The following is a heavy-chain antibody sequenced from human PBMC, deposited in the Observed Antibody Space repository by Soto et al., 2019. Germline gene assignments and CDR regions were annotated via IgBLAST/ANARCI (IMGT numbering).Heavy chain of an antibody. D-gene: IGHD3-3*01. CDR2: INPSGGST. CDR1: GYTFTRYY. J-gene: IGHJ5*02. CDR3: ARAVTGDFWSGYYFWFDP. Sequence: ASVKVSCKASGYTFTRYYMHWVRQAPGQGLEWMGIINPSGGSTSYAQKFQGRVTMTRDTSTSTVYMELSSLRSEDTAVYYCARAVTGDFWSGYYFWFDPWGQGTLVTVSS. V-gene: IGHV1-46*01.